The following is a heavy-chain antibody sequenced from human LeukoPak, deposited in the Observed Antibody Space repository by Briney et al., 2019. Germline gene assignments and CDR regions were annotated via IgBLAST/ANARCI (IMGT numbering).Heavy chain of an antibody. J-gene: IGHJ6*03. CDR2: INPSGGST. Sequence: ASVKVSCKASGYTFTSYYMHWVRQAPGQGLEWMGIINPSGGSTSYAQKFQGRVTMTRDMSTSTVYMELSSLRSEDTAVYYCARAEGATSFYYYYYYMDVWGKGTTVTVSS. CDR1: GYTFTSYY. D-gene: IGHD1-26*01. CDR3: ARAEGATSFYYYYYYMDV. V-gene: IGHV1-46*01.